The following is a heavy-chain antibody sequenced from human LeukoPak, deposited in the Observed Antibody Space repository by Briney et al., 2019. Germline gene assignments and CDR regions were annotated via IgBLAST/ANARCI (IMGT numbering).Heavy chain of an antibody. CDR1: GYSISTSNW. V-gene: IGHV4-28*03. CDR2: IYYSGST. Sequence: SETLSLTCAVSGYSISTSNWWGWIRQPPGKGLEWIGYIYYSGSTNYDPSLKSRVTMSVDTSKNQFSLKLSSVTAADTAVYYCARGLAAGRYYYFDYWGQGTLVTVSS. D-gene: IGHD6-13*01. J-gene: IGHJ4*02. CDR3: ARGLAAGRYYYFDY.